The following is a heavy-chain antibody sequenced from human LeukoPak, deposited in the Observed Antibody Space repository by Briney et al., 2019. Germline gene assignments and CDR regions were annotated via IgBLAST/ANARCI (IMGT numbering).Heavy chain of an antibody. D-gene: IGHD6-19*01. CDR1: GYTFTGYY. Sequence: ASVKVSCKASGYTFTGYYMHWVRQAPGQGLEWMGRINPNSGGTNYAQQFQGRVTMTRDTSISTAYMELSRLRSDDTAVYYCARVEDSSGWYNLWGQGTLVTVSS. CDR2: INPNSGGT. V-gene: IGHV1-2*06. J-gene: IGHJ5*02. CDR3: ARVEDSSGWYNL.